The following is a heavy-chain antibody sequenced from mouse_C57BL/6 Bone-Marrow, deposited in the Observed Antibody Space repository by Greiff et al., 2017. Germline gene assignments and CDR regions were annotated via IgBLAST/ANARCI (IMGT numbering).Heavy chain of an antibody. J-gene: IGHJ1*03. CDR3: SRQVTTVLATKYFDV. D-gene: IGHD1-1*01. Sequence: EVKLVESGGGLVKPGGSLKLSCAASGFTFSSYTLSWVRQTPEKRLQWVAAISGGGGNTYYPDSVKGRFTISRDKDKNILYLQMSSLRSEDTALYYCSRQVTTVLATKYFDVWGTGTTVTVSS. V-gene: IGHV5-9*01. CDR1: GFTFSSYT. CDR2: ISGGGGNT.